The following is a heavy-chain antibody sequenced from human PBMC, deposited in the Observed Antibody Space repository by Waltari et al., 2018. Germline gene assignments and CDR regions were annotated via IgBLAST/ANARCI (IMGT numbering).Heavy chain of an antibody. D-gene: IGHD1-26*01. V-gene: IGHV1-69*13. CDR1: RDNFNAYT. CDR3: ARGPLVGANWFDP. Sequence: QVQLVQSGAEVKMPGSSVKVSCKASRDNFNAYTFRWIRQAPGQGLEWMGDIIPIFGSPNYAQRFQDRVTITANDSTRTIYMEINSLTSDDTAVYFCARGPLVGANWFDPWGQGTLVTVSS. CDR2: IIPIFGSP. J-gene: IGHJ5*02.